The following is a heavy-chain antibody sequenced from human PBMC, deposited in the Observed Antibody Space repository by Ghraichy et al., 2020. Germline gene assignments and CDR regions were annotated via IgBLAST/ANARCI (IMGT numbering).Heavy chain of an antibody. D-gene: IGHD3-10*01. CDR3: ARDLLWGVRGAFDI. V-gene: IGHV1-18*01. Sequence: ASGKVSCKASGYIFSSYGISWVRQAPGQGLEWMGWIRPSNGNTKYTQNLQGRVIMTTDTSTSIVYMELRSLKSDDTAMYYCARDLLWGVRGAFDIWGQGTMVTVSS. J-gene: IGHJ3*02. CDR1: GYIFSSYG. CDR2: IRPSNGNT.